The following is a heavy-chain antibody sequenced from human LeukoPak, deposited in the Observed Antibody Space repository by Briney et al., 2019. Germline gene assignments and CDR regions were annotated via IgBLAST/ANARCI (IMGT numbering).Heavy chain of an antibody. V-gene: IGHV1-69*06. D-gene: IGHD5-12*01. J-gene: IGHJ6*02. Sequence: SVRVSCKASGYTFTSYAMHWVRQAPGQRLEWMGWIIPIFGTANYAQKFQGRVTITADKSTSIAYMELSSLRSEDTAMYYCARHIGPTSRRSYYYYGLDVWGQGTAVFVSS. CDR2: IIPIFGTA. CDR3: ARHIGPTSRRSYYYYGLDV. CDR1: GYTFTSYA.